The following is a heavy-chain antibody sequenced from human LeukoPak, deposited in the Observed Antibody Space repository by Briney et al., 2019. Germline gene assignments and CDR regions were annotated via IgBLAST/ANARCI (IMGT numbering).Heavy chain of an antibody. V-gene: IGHV3-9*01. Sequence: GGSLRLSCAASGFTFDDYAMHWVRQAPGKGLEWVSGISWNSGSIGYADSVKGRFTISRDNAKNSLYLQMNSLRAEDTALYYCAKEGKWEQNYFDYWGQGTLVTVSS. CDR1: GFTFDDYA. CDR2: ISWNSGSI. J-gene: IGHJ4*02. CDR3: AKEGKWEQNYFDY. D-gene: IGHD1-26*01.